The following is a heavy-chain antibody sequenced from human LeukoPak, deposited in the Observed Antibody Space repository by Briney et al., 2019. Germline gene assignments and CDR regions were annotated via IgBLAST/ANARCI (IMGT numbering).Heavy chain of an antibody. Sequence: GGSLRLSCAASGFTFSDYYMSWIRQAPGKGLEWLSYIRSSNSYTNYADSVRGRFTISRDNSKNTLDLQMNSLKVEDTAVYYCAKFRYHSNDNNYLDFNYWGQGTLVTVSS. CDR2: IRSSNSYT. J-gene: IGHJ4*02. CDR3: AKFRYHSNDNNYLDFNY. V-gene: IGHV3-11*03. CDR1: GFTFSDYY. D-gene: IGHD3-22*01.